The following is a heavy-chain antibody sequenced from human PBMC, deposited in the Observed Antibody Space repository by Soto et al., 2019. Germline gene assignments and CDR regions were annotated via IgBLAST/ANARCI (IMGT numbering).Heavy chain of an antibody. CDR3: ASRLRFLEWSHRGYYGMDV. CDR1: GYTLTSYV. D-gene: IGHD3-3*01. J-gene: IGHJ6*02. V-gene: IGHV1-69*13. Sequence: SVKVSCKASGYTLTSYVMHWVRQAPGQRLEWMGGIIPIFGTANYAQKFQGRVTITADESASTAYMELSSLRSEDTAVYYCASRLRFLEWSHRGYYGMDVWGQGTTVTVSS. CDR2: IIPIFGTA.